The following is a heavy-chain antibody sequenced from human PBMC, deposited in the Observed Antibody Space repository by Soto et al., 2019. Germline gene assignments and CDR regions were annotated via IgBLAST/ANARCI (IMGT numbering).Heavy chain of an antibody. CDR1: GYSFTTYW. CDR3: ARVPDSSLGTMDV. V-gene: IGHV5-51*01. CDR2: MFPGDSDT. J-gene: IGHJ6*02. D-gene: IGHD6-19*01. Sequence: GESLKIYCKGSGYSFTTYWIGWARQLPGQGLEWMGVMFPGDSDTRYSPSFQGQVTMSADPSTNTAYLEWSSLKAADSAMYYCARVPDSSLGTMDVWGQGTTVTVSS.